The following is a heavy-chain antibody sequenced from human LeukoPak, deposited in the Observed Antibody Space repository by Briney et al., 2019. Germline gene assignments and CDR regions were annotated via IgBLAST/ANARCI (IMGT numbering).Heavy chain of an antibody. V-gene: IGHV4-30-4*07. Sequence: PSETLSLTCAVSGGSISSGGYSWSWIRQPPGKGLEWIGYIYYSGSTYYNPSLKSRVTISVDTSKNQFSLKLSSVTAADTAVYYCARSPVWDAFDIWGQGTMVTVSS. CDR1: GGSISSGGYS. CDR2: IYYSGST. D-gene: IGHD3-16*01. CDR3: ARSPVWDAFDI. J-gene: IGHJ3*02.